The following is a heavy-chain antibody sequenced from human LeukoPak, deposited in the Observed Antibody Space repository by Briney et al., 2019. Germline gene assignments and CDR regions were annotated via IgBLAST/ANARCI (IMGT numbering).Heavy chain of an antibody. Sequence: SETLSLTCTVSGGSISSSLYFWGWIRQPPGKGLEWIGSIYYSGSTYYNPSLKSRVTISVDTSKNQFSLKLSSVTAADTAVYYCASGYYDSSGYPRAFDIWGQGTMVTVSS. J-gene: IGHJ3*02. CDR1: GGSISSSLYF. D-gene: IGHD3-22*01. CDR3: ASGYYDSSGYPRAFDI. CDR2: IYYSGST. V-gene: IGHV4-39*01.